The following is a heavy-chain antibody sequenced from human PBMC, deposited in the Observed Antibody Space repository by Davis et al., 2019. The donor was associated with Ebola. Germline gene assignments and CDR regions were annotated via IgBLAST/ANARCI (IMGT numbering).Heavy chain of an antibody. CDR3: ARVNALTGYSRFDP. Sequence: GESLKISCAASGFTFSSYWMHWVRQAPGKGLVWVSRIYSDGSSTTYADSVKGRFTISRDNAKSSLYLQMNSLRAEDTALYHCARVNALTGYSRFDPWGQGTQVTVSS. V-gene: IGHV3-74*01. D-gene: IGHD3-9*01. CDR2: IYSDGSST. J-gene: IGHJ5*02. CDR1: GFTFSSYW.